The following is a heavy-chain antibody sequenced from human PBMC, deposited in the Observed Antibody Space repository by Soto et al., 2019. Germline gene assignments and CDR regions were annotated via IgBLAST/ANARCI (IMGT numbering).Heavy chain of an antibody. V-gene: IGHV3-48*01. CDR1: GFTFSSYS. CDR2: ISGSSSKI. Sequence: EVQLVESGGGLVQPGGSLRLSCAASGFTFSSYSMNWVRQAPGKGLEWVSNISGSSSKIYYADSVKGRFTISRDNAKNSLYLQMNSLRAEDTAVYYCARDLNPRQEMLYALLGYWGQGTLVTVSS. J-gene: IGHJ4*02. D-gene: IGHD2-8*01. CDR3: ARDLNPRQEMLYALLGY.